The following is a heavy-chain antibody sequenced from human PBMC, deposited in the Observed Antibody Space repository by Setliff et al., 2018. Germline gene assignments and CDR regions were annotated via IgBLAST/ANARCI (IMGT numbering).Heavy chain of an antibody. D-gene: IGHD6-19*01. V-gene: IGHV4-59*01. CDR1: GGSISSYS. CDR3: ARDQFSSGWYGAPESYFDR. CDR2: IYKSGTT. Sequence: SETLSLTCNVSGGSISSYSWSWIRQAPGKGLEWIGYIYKSGTTKYNPSLGSRISMSVDTSKNQFSLNLNYVTTADTAAYYCARDQFSSGWYGAPESYFDRWGQGVLVTVSS. J-gene: IGHJ4*02.